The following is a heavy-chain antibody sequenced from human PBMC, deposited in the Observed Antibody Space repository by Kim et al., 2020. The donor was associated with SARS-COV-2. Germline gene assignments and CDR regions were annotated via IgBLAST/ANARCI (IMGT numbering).Heavy chain of an antibody. Sequence: SETLSLTCTVSGGSMSNYYLSWIRQTPGKGLEWIGCAYYSGSTNSSPALRSRVTISVDTSNNQFSLNLSSVTAADTAIYYCASHQGVAEVDALDVWGQGTVVTVSS. D-gene: IGHD3-3*01. J-gene: IGHJ3*01. CDR1: GGSMSNYY. V-gene: IGHV4-59*01. CDR3: ASHQGVAEVDALDV. CDR2: AYYSGST.